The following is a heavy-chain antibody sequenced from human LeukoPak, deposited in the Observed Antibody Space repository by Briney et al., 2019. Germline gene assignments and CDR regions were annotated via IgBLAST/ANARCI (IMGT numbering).Heavy chain of an antibody. J-gene: IGHJ4*02. CDR3: AREGGPYRPLDY. V-gene: IGHV4-4*02. CDR2: VNLQYST. CDR1: GGSITNTNY. Sequence: PSETLSLTCGASGGSITNTNYWTWVRQPPGKGLEWIGEVNLQYSTNYNPSLMGRVAIAVDTSENHISLQLTSVTAADTAVYYCAREGGPYRPLDYSGQGTLVTVPP.